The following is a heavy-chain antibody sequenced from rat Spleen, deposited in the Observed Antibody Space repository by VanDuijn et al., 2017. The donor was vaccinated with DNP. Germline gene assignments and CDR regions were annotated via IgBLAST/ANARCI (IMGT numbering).Heavy chain of an antibody. J-gene: IGHJ3*01. CDR3: ARWDHYIGFAY. CDR2: MNSAGST. D-gene: IGHD1-1*01. V-gene: IGHV3-3*01. CDR1: GYSITSSYT. Sequence: EVQLQESGPGLVKPSQSLSLTCSVTGYSITSSYTWNWVRKFPGNKLEWMGYMNSAGSTNYNPSLKSRFSIIRDKSKNQFFLQVNSVTTEDTATYYCARWDHYIGFAYWGQGTLVTVSS.